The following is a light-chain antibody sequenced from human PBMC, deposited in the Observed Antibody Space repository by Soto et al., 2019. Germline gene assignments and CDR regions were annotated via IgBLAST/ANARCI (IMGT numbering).Light chain of an antibody. J-gene: IGKJ5*01. CDR3: QQYGSSPIT. Sequence: VMTQSPATLSVSPGERATGSCRASQSVRSNLAWYQQKPGQAPRLLTYGASNRATGIPDRFSGSGSGTDFTLTISRLEPEDFAVYYCQQYGSSPITFGQGTRLEI. CDR1: QSVRSN. CDR2: GAS. V-gene: IGKV3-20*01.